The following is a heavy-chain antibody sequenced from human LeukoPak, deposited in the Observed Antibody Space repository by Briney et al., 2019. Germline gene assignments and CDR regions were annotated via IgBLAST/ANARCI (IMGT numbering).Heavy chain of an antibody. V-gene: IGHV3-21*01. CDR2: ISSSSSYI. J-gene: IGHJ4*02. Sequence: GGSLRLFCAASGFTFSSYSMNWVRQAPGKGLEWVSSISSSSSYIYYADSVKGRFTISRDNAKNSLYLQIISLRPEDTPVYYCARDLFPPYYYDSSGLDYWGQGTLVTVSS. CDR1: GFTFSSYS. CDR3: ARDLFPPYYYDSSGLDY. D-gene: IGHD3-22*01.